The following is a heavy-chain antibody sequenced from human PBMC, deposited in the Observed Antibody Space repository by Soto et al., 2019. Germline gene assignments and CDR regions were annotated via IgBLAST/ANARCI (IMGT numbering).Heavy chain of an antibody. V-gene: IGHV3-43*01. CDR2: ISWDGGST. J-gene: IGHJ6*02. Sequence: GGSLRLSCAASGFTFDDYTMHWVRQAPGKGLEWVSLISWDGGSTYYADSVKGRFTISRDNSKNSLYLQMNSLRTEDTALYHCAKEFYSGTNYYYYGMDVWGQGTTVTVS. CDR1: GFTFDDYT. CDR3: AKEFYSGTNYYYYGMDV. D-gene: IGHD1-1*01.